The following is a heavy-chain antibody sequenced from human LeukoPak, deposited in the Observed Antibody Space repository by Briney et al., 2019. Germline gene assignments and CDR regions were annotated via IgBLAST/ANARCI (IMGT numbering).Heavy chain of an antibody. D-gene: IGHD3-3*01. CDR1: GDSITSYY. J-gene: IGHJ4*02. CDR3: ASLRFQYYFDY. CDR2: IYYSGST. V-gene: IGHV4-59*01. Sequence: EASETLSLTCTVSGDSITSYYWSWIRQPPGKGLEWIGYIYYSGSTNYNSSLKSRVTISVDTSKNQFSLKLNSVTAADTAVYYCASLRFQYYFDYWGQGTLVTVSS.